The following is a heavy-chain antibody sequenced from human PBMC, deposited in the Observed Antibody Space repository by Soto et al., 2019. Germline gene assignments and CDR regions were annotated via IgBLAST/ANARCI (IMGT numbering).Heavy chain of an antibody. CDR1: GFTFSSYG. V-gene: IGHV3-30*18. D-gene: IGHD6-13*01. CDR3: AKGGYSSSWGSFDY. CDR2: ISYDGSNK. Sequence: GSLRLSCAASGFTFSSYGMHWVRQAPGKGLEWVAVISYDGSNKYYADSVKGRFTISRDNSKNTLYLQMNSLRAEDTAVYYCAKGGYSSSWGSFDYWGQGTLVTVSS. J-gene: IGHJ4*02.